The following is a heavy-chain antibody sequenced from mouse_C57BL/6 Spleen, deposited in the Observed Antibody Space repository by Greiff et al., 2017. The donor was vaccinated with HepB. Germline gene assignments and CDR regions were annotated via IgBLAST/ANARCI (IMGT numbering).Heavy chain of an antibody. CDR1: GYTFTSYG. D-gene: IGHD1-1*01. J-gene: IGHJ2*01. Sequence: VQLQQSGAELARPGASVKLSCKASGYTFTSYGISWVKQRTGQGLEWIGEIYPRSGNTYYNEKFKGKATLTADKSSSTAYMELRSLTSEDSAVYFCSRCATVVPYYFDYWGQGTTLTVSS. CDR2: IYPRSGNT. CDR3: SRCATVVPYYFDY. V-gene: IGHV1-81*01.